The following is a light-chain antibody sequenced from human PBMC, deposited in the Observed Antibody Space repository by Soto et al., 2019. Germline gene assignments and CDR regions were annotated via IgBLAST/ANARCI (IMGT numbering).Light chain of an antibody. Sequence: DIQMTQSPSSLSASVGDRVTITCRASQPISKNLNWYQQRPGKPPNLLIYASSSVQRGVPPRFSGVDYGTRVTISISRLHPEDFATYYCQQPDSTPFTFGQVTRLEIK. J-gene: IGKJ5*01. V-gene: IGKV1-39*01. CDR1: QPISKN. CDR3: QQPDSTPFT. CDR2: ASS.